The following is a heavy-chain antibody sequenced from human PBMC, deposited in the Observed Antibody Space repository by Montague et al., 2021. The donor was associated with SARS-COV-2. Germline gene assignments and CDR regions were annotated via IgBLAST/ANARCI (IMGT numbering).Heavy chain of an antibody. CDR2: LYYCGST. CDR1: GGSISSYT. D-gene: IGHD5-12*01. Sequence: SETLSLTCTVSGGSISSYTWSWIRQPPGKGLEWIGYLYYCGSTNYNPSLKSRVTISVDTSKNQFSLKLSSVTAADTAVYYCARGAGRGSGYGKYYYYYYGMDAWGQGTTVTVSS. J-gene: IGHJ6*02. CDR3: ARGAGRGSGYGKYYYYYYGMDA. V-gene: IGHV4-59*01.